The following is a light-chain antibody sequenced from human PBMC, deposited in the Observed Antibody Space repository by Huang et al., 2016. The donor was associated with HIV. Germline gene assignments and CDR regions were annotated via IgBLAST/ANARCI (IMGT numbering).Light chain of an antibody. CDR2: DTS. CDR1: QSVGNY. V-gene: IGKV3-11*01. J-gene: IGKJ4*01. CDR3: QQRSSGVT. Sequence: IVLTQSPATLSWYPGERVTLSCRASQSVGNYIAWYQQHPGQSPKLLSYDTSKRATGTPVRFSGSGSGTDFTLTISSLESEDFAVYCCQQRSSGVTFGGGTKVQVK.